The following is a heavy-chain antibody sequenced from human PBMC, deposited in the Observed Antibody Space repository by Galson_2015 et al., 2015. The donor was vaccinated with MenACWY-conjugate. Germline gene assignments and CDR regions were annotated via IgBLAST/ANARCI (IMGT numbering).Heavy chain of an antibody. Sequence: SLRLSCAASGFTFSSYAMSWVRQAPGKGLEWVSAISGSGGSTYYADSVKGRFTISRDNSKNTLYLQMNSLRAEDTAVYYCAKSSGSYRPPYYYYGMDVWGQGTTVIVSS. D-gene: IGHD1-26*01. CDR1: GFTFSSYA. J-gene: IGHJ6*02. CDR3: AKSSGSYRPPYYYYGMDV. V-gene: IGHV3-23*01. CDR2: ISGSGGST.